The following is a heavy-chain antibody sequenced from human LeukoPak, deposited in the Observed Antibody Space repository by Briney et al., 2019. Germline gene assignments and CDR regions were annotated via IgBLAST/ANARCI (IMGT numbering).Heavy chain of an antibody. CDR3: ARGARSGGSFTRSY. V-gene: IGHV4-34*01. Sequence: SETLSLTCAVYGGSFSGYYWSWIRQPPGKGLEWIGEVNHSGSTNYNPSLKSRVTISVDTSKNQFSLKLSSVTAADTALYYCARGARSGGSFTRSYGGQEPWVTVP. CDR1: GGSFSGYY. D-gene: IGHD2-15*01. J-gene: IGHJ4*02. CDR2: VNHSGST.